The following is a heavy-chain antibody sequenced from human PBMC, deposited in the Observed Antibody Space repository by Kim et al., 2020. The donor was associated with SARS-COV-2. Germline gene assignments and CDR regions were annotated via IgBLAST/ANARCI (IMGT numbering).Heavy chain of an antibody. D-gene: IGHD6-6*01. CDR2: FDPEDGET. J-gene: IGHJ4*02. Sequence: ASVKVSCKVSGYTLTELSMHWVRQAPGKGLEWMGGFDPEDGETIYAQKFQGRVTMTEDTSTDTAYMELSSLRSEDTAVYYCAIGPYSSSSFDYWGQGTLVTVSS. CDR1: GYTLTELS. V-gene: IGHV1-24*01. CDR3: AIGPYSSSSFDY.